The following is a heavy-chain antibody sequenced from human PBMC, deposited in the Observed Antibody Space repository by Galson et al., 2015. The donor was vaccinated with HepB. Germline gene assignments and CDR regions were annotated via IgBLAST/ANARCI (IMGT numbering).Heavy chain of an antibody. D-gene: IGHD5-18*01. V-gene: IGHV3-23*01. Sequence: SLRLSCAASGFRFSDYNMNWIRQAPGRGLEWISGISGNGDSTSYADSVKGRFTVSRDNSNNMLYLQMNSLRAEDAGLYFCAKGYGLFDSWGQGILVTVSS. J-gene: IGHJ5*01. CDR3: AKGYGLFDS. CDR1: GFRFSDYN. CDR2: ISGNGDST.